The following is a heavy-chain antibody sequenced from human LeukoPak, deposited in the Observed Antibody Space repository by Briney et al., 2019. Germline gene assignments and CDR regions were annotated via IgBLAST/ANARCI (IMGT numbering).Heavy chain of an antibody. V-gene: IGHV3-48*03. CDR1: GFTFSSYE. CDR2: ISSSGSTI. Sequence: PGGSLRLSCAASGFTFSSYEINWVRKAPGKGLEWVSYISSSGSTIYYADSVKGRFTISRDNAKNSLYLQMNSLRAEDTAVYYCARDVNYYDSSGYYQRYFDYWGQGTLVTVSS. D-gene: IGHD3-22*01. J-gene: IGHJ4*02. CDR3: ARDVNYYDSSGYYQRYFDY.